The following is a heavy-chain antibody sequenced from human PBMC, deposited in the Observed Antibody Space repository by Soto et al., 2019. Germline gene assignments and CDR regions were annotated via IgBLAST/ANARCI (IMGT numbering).Heavy chain of an antibody. CDR1: GGSISSGGYY. Sequence: SETLSLTCTVSGGSISSGGYYWSWIRQHPGKGLEWIGYIYYSGSTYYNPSLKSRVTISVDTSKNQFSLKLSSVTAADTAVYYCARVVGYCSSTSCYTFDYWGQGTLVTVS. J-gene: IGHJ4*02. CDR3: ARVVGYCSSTSCYTFDY. D-gene: IGHD2-2*02. V-gene: IGHV4-31*03. CDR2: IYYSGST.